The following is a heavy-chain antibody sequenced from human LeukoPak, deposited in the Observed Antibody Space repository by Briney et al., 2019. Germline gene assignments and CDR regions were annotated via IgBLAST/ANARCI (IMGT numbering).Heavy chain of an antibody. CDR2: ISSGGTNK. CDR1: VFTFSSYE. V-gene: IGHV3-48*03. D-gene: IGHD3-9*01. J-gene: IGHJ4*02. CDR3: TKDLGTEYNIFDY. Sequence: GGSLRLSCAASVFTFSSYEMTWVRQAPGKGLEWVSDISSGGTNKYYADSVKGRFTISRDNAKNSLYLQMNSLRPEDTAVYYCTKDLGTEYNIFDYWGQGTLVTVSS.